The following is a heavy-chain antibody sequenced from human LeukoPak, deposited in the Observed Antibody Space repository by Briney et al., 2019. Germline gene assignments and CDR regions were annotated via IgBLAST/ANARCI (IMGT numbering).Heavy chain of an antibody. Sequence: GESLKISCKGSGYSFTSYWIGWVRQMPGKGLEWMGIIYPGDSDTRYSPSFQGQVTISADKSISTAYLQWSSLKASDTAMYYCARLRSWGIAAASDAFDIWAQGTMVTVSS. CDR1: GYSFTSYW. D-gene: IGHD6-13*01. V-gene: IGHV5-51*01. CDR2: IYPGDSDT. J-gene: IGHJ3*02. CDR3: ARLRSWGIAAASDAFDI.